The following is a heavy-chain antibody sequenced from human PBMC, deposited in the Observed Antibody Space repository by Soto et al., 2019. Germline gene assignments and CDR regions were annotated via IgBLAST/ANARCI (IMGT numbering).Heavy chain of an antibody. Sequence: LRLSCAASGFTFSSYGMHWVRQAPGKGLEWVAVISYDGSNKYYADSVKGRFTISRDNSKNTLYLQMNSLRAEDTAVYYCAKDLAARPDPYYYYGMDVWGQGTTVTVSS. D-gene: IGHD6-6*01. CDR3: AKDLAARPDPYYYYGMDV. CDR2: ISYDGSNK. J-gene: IGHJ6*02. CDR1: GFTFSSYG. V-gene: IGHV3-30*18.